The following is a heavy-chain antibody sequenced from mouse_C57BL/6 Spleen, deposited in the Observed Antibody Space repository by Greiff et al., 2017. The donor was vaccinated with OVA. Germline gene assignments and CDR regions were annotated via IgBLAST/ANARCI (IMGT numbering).Heavy chain of an antibody. Sequence: VQRVESGPGLVQPSQSLSITCTVSGFSLTSYGVHWVRQSPGKGLEWLGVIWSGGSTDYNAAFISRLSISKDNSKSQVFFKMNSLQADDTAIYYCASTTVVEDYAMDYWGQGTSVTVSS. V-gene: IGHV2-2*01. CDR3: ASTTVVEDYAMDY. D-gene: IGHD1-1*01. CDR1: GFSLTSYG. J-gene: IGHJ4*01. CDR2: IWSGGST.